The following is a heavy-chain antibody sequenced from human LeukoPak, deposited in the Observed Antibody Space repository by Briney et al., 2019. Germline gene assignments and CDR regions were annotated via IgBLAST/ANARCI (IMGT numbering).Heavy chain of an antibody. CDR1: GFTFSSYS. D-gene: IGHD6-19*01. Sequence: GGSLRLSCAASGFTFSSYSMNWVRQAPGKGLEWVSYTDSSSSTIYYADSVKGRFTISRDNAKNSLYLQMNSLRAEDTAVYYCARVRYISGSYDYWGQGTLVTVSS. CDR2: TDSSSSTI. V-gene: IGHV3-48*04. J-gene: IGHJ4*02. CDR3: ARVRYISGSYDY.